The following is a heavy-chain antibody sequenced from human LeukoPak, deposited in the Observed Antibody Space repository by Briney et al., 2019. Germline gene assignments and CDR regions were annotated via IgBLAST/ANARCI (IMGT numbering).Heavy chain of an antibody. D-gene: IGHD6-6*01. V-gene: IGHV3-23*01. CDR1: GFTFDSYA. CDR3: AKDRQGSYFDH. CDR2: VSGSGGGT. J-gene: IGHJ4*02. Sequence: GGSLRLSCAASGFTFDSYAMNWVRQAPGKGLEWVSTVSGSGGGTYYADDSVKGRFTISRDNSKNTLYLQINSLRAEDSAVYYCAKDRQGSYFDHWGQGTLVTVSS.